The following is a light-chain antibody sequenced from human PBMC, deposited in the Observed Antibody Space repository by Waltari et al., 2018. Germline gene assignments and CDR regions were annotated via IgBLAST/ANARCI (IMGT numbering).Light chain of an antibody. V-gene: IGLV1-47*01. CDR1: SSNIGSTY. CDR3: ATWDDSLSAWV. Sequence: QSVLTQPPSASGTPGQRVTVSCSGSSSNIGSTYVYWYQQPPGTAPRLLIYRNNQRPAAVPDRFSGSKAGTSASLAISGLRSEDEADYYCATWDDSLSAWVFGGGTKLTVL. J-gene: IGLJ3*02. CDR2: RNN.